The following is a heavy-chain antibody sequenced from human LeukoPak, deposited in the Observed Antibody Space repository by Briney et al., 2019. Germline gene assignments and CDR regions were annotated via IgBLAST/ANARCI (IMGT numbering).Heavy chain of an antibody. J-gene: IGHJ4*02. CDR2: IIPISGTA. Sequence: SVKVSCKASGGTFSSYAISWVRQAPGQGLEWMGGIIPISGTANYAQKFQGRVTITTDESTSTAYMELSSLRSEDTAVYYCASLAAAGFDYWGQGTLVTVSS. D-gene: IGHD6-13*01. CDR1: GGTFSSYA. V-gene: IGHV1-69*05. CDR3: ASLAAAGFDY.